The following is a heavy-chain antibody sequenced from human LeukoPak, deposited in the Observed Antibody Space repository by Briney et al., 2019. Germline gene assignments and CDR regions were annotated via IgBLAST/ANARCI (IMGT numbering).Heavy chain of an antibody. V-gene: IGHV3-74*01. D-gene: IGHD6-13*01. J-gene: IGHJ4*02. CDR3: LTYSSRLKPDY. CDR2: INSYGRST. CDR1: GFTFISYW. Sequence: GVALRLSCAASGFTFISYWMHGVRQAPGKGLVWVSRINSYGRSTSYADSVKGRFTISRDNAKNTLYLQMNSLRAEDTAVYYCLTYSSRLKPDYWGQGTLVTVSS.